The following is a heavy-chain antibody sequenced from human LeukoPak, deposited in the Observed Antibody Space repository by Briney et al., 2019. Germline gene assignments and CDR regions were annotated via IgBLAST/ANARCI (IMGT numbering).Heavy chain of an antibody. Sequence: TGGSLRLSCAASGFTFSSYSMNWVRQAPGKGLEWVSSISSSSSYIYYADSLKGRFTISRDNAKNSLYLQMNSLRAEDTAVYYCARDIGSGSYQFDYWGQGTLVTVSS. D-gene: IGHD3-10*01. CDR1: GFTFSSYS. V-gene: IGHV3-21*01. J-gene: IGHJ4*02. CDR2: ISSSSSYI. CDR3: ARDIGSGSYQFDY.